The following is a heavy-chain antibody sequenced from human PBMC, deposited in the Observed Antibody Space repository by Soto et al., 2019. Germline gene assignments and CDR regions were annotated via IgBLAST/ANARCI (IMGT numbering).Heavy chain of an antibody. CDR3: ARTGGMDV. CDR2: INHSGNT. V-gene: IGHV4-34*01. CDR1: GGSFSGYY. Sequence: QVQLQQWGAGLLKPSETLSLTCAVYGGSFSGYYWSWLRQPPGKGPEWIGEINHSGNTKYNPSLESRVTISVDTSKNQFSLKLNSVSAADTAVYYCARTGGMDVWSRGATVTVSS. J-gene: IGHJ6*02.